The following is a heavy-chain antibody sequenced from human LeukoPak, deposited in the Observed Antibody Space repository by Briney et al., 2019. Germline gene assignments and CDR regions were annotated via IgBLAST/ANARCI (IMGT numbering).Heavy chain of an antibody. D-gene: IGHD4-17*01. Sequence: SETLSLTCTVSGASTNPYCWNWIRQPAGKGLEWIVRTSRSGDTNYNPSLKSRVTMSVDASKKQLQFSLRLSSVTAADTAVYYCARDQGDYGDHRYFDRWGQGTLVTVSS. CDR1: GASTNPYC. J-gene: IGHJ4*02. V-gene: IGHV4-4*07. CDR2: TSRSGDT. CDR3: ARDQGDYGDHRYFDR.